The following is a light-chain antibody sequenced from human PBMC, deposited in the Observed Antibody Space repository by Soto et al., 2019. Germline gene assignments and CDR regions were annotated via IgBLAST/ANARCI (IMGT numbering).Light chain of an antibody. J-gene: IGLJ1*01. V-gene: IGLV2-14*01. CDR2: EVS. Sequence: QSVLTQPASVSGSPGQSIAISCTGISGDVGAYDYVSWYQHHPDKAPKLMIYEVSNRPSGVSDRFSGSKSVYTATLTISGLQAEDEADYYCASHTTSDTRVFGTGTKVTVL. CDR1: SGDVGAYDY. CDR3: ASHTTSDTRV.